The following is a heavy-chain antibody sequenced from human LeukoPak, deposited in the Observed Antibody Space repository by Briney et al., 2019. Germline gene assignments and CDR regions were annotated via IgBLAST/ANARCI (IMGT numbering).Heavy chain of an antibody. Sequence: PGGSLRLSCAASGFTFSSYAMSWVRQAPGKGLEWVSAISGSGGSTYYADSVKGRFTISRDNSKNTLYLQMNSLRAEDTTVYYCANPYSSSWTPIDYWGQGTLVTVSS. D-gene: IGHD6-13*01. CDR3: ANPYSSSWTPIDY. V-gene: IGHV3-23*01. J-gene: IGHJ4*02. CDR1: GFTFSSYA. CDR2: ISGSGGST.